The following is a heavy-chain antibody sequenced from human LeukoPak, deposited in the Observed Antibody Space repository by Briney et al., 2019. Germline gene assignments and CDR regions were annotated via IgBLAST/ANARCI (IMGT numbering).Heavy chain of an antibody. D-gene: IGHD6-13*01. CDR1: GGSISSYY. V-gene: IGHV4-59*08. J-gene: IGHJ4*02. CDR2: IYHSGST. Sequence: SETLSLTCSVSGGSISSYYWGWIRQPPGKGLEWIGYIYHSGSTNYNPSLRSRVTISVDTSKNQFSLKLSSVTAADTAVYYCARSNIYSSNWKFDYWGQGTLVAVSS. CDR3: ARSNIYSSNWKFDY.